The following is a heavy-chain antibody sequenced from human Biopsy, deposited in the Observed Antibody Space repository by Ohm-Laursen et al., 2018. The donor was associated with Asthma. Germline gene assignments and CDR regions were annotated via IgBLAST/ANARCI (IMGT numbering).Heavy chain of an antibody. V-gene: IGHV1-18*01. CDR1: GYTFNSAG. CDR3: ARAVDYSHYYGIDV. D-gene: IGHD3-10*01. J-gene: IGHJ6*02. CDR2: INAGNGNT. Sequence: ALVKVSCKASGYTFNSAGITWVRQAPGQRLEWMGWINAGNGNTKFSQKFQDRVTMITDTSTSTAYMELRSLRSDDTAVYFCARAVDYSHYYGIDVWGQGTTVTVS.